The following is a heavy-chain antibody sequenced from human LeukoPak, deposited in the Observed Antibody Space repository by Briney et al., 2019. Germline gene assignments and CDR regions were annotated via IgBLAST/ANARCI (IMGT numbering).Heavy chain of an antibody. CDR1: GFTFSSYE. V-gene: IGHV3-48*03. J-gene: IGHJ4*02. CDR3: AREGLRYFDWSPALDY. D-gene: IGHD3-9*01. CDR2: ISSSGSTI. Sequence: GSLRLSCAASGFTFSSYEMNWVRQAPGKGLEWVSYISSSGSTIYYADSVKGRFTISRDNAKNSLYLQMNSLRAEDTAVYYCAREGLRYFDWSPALDYWGQGTLVTVSS.